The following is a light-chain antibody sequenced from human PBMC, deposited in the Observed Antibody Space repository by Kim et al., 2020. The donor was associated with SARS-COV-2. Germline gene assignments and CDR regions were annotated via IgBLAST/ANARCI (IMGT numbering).Light chain of an antibody. CDR2: DAS. Sequence: PAGSAPLPHRASRRVSSYLAWYQQKPGQAPRRPIYDASTSATGIPARFSGSGSGSDFTLTIRSLEPEDFAVYYCQQRSNWPPALTFGGGTKVDIK. V-gene: IGKV3-11*01. CDR1: RRVSSY. J-gene: IGKJ4*01. CDR3: QQRSNWPPALT.